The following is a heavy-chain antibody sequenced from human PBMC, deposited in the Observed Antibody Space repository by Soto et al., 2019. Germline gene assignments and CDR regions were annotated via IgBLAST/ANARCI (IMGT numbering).Heavy chain of an antibody. CDR3: ARDQTGITTAGGGRIDH. CDR2: VSFDGSNK. V-gene: IGHV3-30-3*01. Sequence: QVQLVESGGGVVQPGRSLRLSCAASGFTFSTHAMHWVRQAPGKGLECVAIVSFDGSNKYYADSVKGRFTISRDNSKNTRYGQMSGLTPEDTALYYCARDQTGITTAGGGRIDHWGQGTLVTVSS. CDR1: GFTFSTHA. J-gene: IGHJ4*02. D-gene: IGHD6-13*01.